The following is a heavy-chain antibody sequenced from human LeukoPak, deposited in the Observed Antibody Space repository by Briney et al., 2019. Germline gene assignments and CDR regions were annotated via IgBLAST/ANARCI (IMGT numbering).Heavy chain of an antibody. Sequence: GGSLRLSCAASGFTFSSYAMSWDRQAPGKGLEWVSGISGSGGSTNYADSVKGRFTISRDNSKNTLYLQMNSLRAEDTAVYYCAKFGYSDWLSHFDYWGHGTLVTVSS. D-gene: IGHD3-9*01. CDR2: ISGSGGST. J-gene: IGHJ4*01. V-gene: IGHV3-23*01. CDR1: GFTFSSYA. CDR3: AKFGYSDWLSHFDY.